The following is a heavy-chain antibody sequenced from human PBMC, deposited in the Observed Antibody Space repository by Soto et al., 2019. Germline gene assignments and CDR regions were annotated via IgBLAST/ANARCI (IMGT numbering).Heavy chain of an antibody. CDR3: ARDRQVVVTAIDYYYGMDV. CDR1: GFTFSDYY. CDR2: ISSSGSTI. D-gene: IGHD2-21*02. Sequence: PGGSLRLSCAASGFTFSDYYMSWIRQAPGKGLEWVSYISSSGSTIYYADSVKGRFTISRDNAKNSLYLQMNSLRAEDTAVYYCARDRQVVVTAIDYYYGMDVWGQGTTVTVSS. J-gene: IGHJ6*02. V-gene: IGHV3-11*01.